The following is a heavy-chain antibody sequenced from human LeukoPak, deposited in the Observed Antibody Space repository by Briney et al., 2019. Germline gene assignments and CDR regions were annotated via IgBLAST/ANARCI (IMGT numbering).Heavy chain of an antibody. CDR1: GGSISSGDYY. J-gene: IGHJ5*02. Sequence: PSETLSLTCTVSGGSISSGDYYWSWIRQPPGKGLEWIGYIYYSGSTYYNPSLKSRVTISVDTSKNQFSLKLSSVTAADTAVYYCAREGKVPAAPNLNNWFDPWGQGTLVTVSS. CDR3: AREGKVPAAPNLNNWFDP. CDR2: IYYSGST. D-gene: IGHD2-2*01. V-gene: IGHV4-30-4*01.